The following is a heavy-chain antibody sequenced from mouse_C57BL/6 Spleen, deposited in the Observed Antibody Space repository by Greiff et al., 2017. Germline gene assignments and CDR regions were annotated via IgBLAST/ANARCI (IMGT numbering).Heavy chain of an antibody. V-gene: IGHV1-61*01. J-gene: IGHJ4*01. CDR3: ARNYDYDDARDY. CDR1: GYTFTSYW. Sequence: QVQLQQPGAELVRPGSSVKLSCKASGYTFTSYWMDWVKQRPGQGLEWIGNIYPSDSETHYNQKFKDKATLTVDNSSSTAYLQLSSLTSEDSAVYYCARNYDYDDARDYWGQGTSGTVSS. D-gene: IGHD2-4*01. CDR2: IYPSDSET.